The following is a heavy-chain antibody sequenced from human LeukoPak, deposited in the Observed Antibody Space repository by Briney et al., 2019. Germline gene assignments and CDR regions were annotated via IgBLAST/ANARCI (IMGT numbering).Heavy chain of an antibody. J-gene: IGHJ4*02. CDR3: ARDGVAPGLYFDY. Sequence: PGGPLRLSCASSGFTFSSYAMSWVRQAPGKGLEWVSTIGGTGVRTYYADSVKGRFTISRDNTYYSLYLQMNTLRAEDTAVYYCARDGVAPGLYFDYWGQGNLVTVSS. D-gene: IGHD2-8*01. V-gene: IGHV3-23*01. CDR1: GFTFSSYA. CDR2: IGGTGVRT.